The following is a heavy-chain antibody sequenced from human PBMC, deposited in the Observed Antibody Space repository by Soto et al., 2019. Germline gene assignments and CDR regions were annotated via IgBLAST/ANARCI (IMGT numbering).Heavy chain of an antibody. Sequence: ASVKVSFKASGYTFTSYGIRWVRPAPGQGLEWMGWISAYNGNTNYAQKLQGRVTITTDTSTSTAYMELRSLRSDDTAVYYCARGVPAASMDVWGQGTTVTVSS. J-gene: IGHJ6*02. CDR2: ISAYNGNT. D-gene: IGHD2-2*01. CDR1: GYTFTSYG. CDR3: ARGVPAASMDV. V-gene: IGHV1-18*01.